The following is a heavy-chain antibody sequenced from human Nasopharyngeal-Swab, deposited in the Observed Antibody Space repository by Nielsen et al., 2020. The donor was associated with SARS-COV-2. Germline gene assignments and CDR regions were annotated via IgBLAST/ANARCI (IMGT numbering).Heavy chain of an antibody. J-gene: IGHJ1*01. D-gene: IGHD6-19*01. Sequence: WIRQPPGKGLEWIGYIYYSGSTNYNPSLKSRVPISVDTSKNQFSLQLSSVTAADTAVYYCARVRTGYSSGWYLTEYFHHWGQGTLVTVSS. CDR2: IYYSGST. V-gene: IGHV4-59*01. CDR3: ARVRTGYSSGWYLTEYFHH.